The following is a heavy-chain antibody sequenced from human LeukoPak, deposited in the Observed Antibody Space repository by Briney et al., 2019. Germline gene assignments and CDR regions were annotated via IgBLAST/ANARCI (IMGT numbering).Heavy chain of an antibody. J-gene: IGHJ1*01. CDR2: IYYSGST. CDR1: GGSISSGGYY. V-gene: IGHV4-31*03. Sequence: SQTLSLTCTVSGGSISSGGYYWTWICQHPGKGLEWIGYIYYSGSTYYNPSLKSRVTISVDTSKNQFSLRLSSVTAADTAVYYCALGYCGGGSCYAREYFQHWGQGTLVTVSS. D-gene: IGHD2-15*01. CDR3: ALGYCGGGSCYAREYFQH.